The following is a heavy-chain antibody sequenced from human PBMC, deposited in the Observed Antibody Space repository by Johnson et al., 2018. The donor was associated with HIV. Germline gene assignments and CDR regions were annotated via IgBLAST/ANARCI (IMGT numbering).Heavy chain of an antibody. CDR2: ISYDGSNK. CDR3: ARSKDCSVGTCPDAFDI. V-gene: IGHV3-30*04. D-gene: IGHD2-15*01. J-gene: IGHJ3*02. Sequence: QMQLVESGGGLVQPGGSLRLSCAASGFTFSSYAMHWVRQAPGKGLEWVAVISYDGSNKYYADSVKGRFTISRDNAKNSLYLQMNSLRAEDTAVYYCARSKDCSVGTCPDAFDIWGQGTLVMVSS. CDR1: GFTFSSYA.